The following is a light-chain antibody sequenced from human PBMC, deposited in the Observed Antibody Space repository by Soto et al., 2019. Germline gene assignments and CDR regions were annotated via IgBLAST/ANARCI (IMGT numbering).Light chain of an antibody. V-gene: IGKV1-5*01. CDR2: DAS. CDR3: QQYFGYPYT. CDR1: QRISSW. J-gene: IGKJ2*01. Sequence: DIQMTQSPSTLSASIGDRVNITCRASQRISSWLAWYQQKPGNAPKLLIYDASSLETAVPSRFSGSGSGTEFTLTFSSVQPDDFATYYCQQYFGYPYTFGHGTKLEIK.